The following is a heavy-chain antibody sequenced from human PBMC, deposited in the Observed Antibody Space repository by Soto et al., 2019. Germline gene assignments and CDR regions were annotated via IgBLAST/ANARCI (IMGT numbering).Heavy chain of an antibody. Sequence: SVKVSCKASGGTFSSYAISWVRQAPGQGLEWMGGIIPIFGTANYAQKFQGRVTITADESTSTAYMELSSLRSEDTAVYYCARDPPGGRKLFDAFDIWGQGTMGTVSS. D-gene: IGHD3-10*02. J-gene: IGHJ3*02. CDR2: IIPIFGTA. CDR1: GGTFSSYA. V-gene: IGHV1-69*13. CDR3: ARDPPGGRKLFDAFDI.